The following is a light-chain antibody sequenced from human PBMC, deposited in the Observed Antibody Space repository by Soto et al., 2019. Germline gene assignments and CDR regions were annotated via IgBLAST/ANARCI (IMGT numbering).Light chain of an antibody. CDR3: QQYNSYPT. CDR1: QSISSW. V-gene: IGKV1-5*03. CDR2: KAS. Sequence: DIQMTQSPSTLSASVGDRVTITCRASQSISSWLAWYQQKPGKAHNLLIYKASSLASGVPSRFSGSGAGTEFTLTISRLQPDDFATYYCQQYNSYPTFGQGTRLEIK. J-gene: IGKJ5*01.